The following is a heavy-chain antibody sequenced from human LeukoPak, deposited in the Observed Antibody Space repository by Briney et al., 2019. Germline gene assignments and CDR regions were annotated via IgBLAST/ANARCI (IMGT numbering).Heavy chain of an antibody. CDR2: ISSGSSYI. CDR1: EFTFSTYS. J-gene: IGHJ2*01. CDR3: AGSDTTGYIPREWNYWFFDL. D-gene: IGHD1-1*01. Sequence: GGSLRLSCAASEFTFSTYSMNWVGQAPGKGLEGVSSISSGSSYIYYADSVKGRFTISRDNAKNSLYLQMNSLRAEDTAVYYCAGSDTTGYIPREWNYWFFDLWGRGTLVTVSS. V-gene: IGHV3-21*01.